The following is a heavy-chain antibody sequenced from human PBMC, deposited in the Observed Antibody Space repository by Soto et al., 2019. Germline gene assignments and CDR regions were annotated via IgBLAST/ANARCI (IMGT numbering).Heavy chain of an antibody. CDR1: GFTVSGNY. CDR3: ASATYGSGSYYWFDP. D-gene: IGHD3-10*01. V-gene: IGHV3-53*01. J-gene: IGHJ5*02. CDR2: IYSGGST. Sequence: GGSLRLSCAAPGFTVSGNYLSWVRQAPGKGLEWVSVIYSGGSTYYTDSVKGRFTISRDSSKNTLYLQMNSLRAEDTAVYFCASATYGSGSYYWFDPWGQGALVTVSS.